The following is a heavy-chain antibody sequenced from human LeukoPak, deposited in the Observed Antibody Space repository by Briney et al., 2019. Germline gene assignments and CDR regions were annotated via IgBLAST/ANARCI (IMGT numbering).Heavy chain of an antibody. CDR1: GFTFSSYE. Sequence: PGGSLRLSCAASGFTFSSYEMNWVRPAPGKGLECVSYISSSGGTISYADSVKGRFTISRDNAKNALYLQMNSLRAEDTANYYCARGGNWFDPWGQGTLVTVSS. CDR2: ISSSGGTI. CDR3: ARGGNWFDP. J-gene: IGHJ5*02. V-gene: IGHV3-48*03. D-gene: IGHD3-16*01.